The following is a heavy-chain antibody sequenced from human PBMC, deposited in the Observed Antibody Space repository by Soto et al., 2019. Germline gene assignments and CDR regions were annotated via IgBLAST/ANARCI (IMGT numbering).Heavy chain of an antibody. CDR3: ARCDYSGSRGFDY. J-gene: IGHJ4*02. CDR1: GGSFSGYY. CDR2: INHSGST. Sequence: PSETLSLTCAVYGGSFSGYYWRWIRKPLGKGLEWIGEINHSGSTNYNPSPKSRVTISVDTSKNQFSLKLSSVTAADTAVYYCARCDYSGSRGFDYWGQGTLVTVS. D-gene: IGHD3-10*01. V-gene: IGHV4-34*01.